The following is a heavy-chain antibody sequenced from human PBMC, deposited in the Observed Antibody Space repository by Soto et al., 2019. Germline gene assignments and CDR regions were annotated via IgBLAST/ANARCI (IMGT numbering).Heavy chain of an antibody. D-gene: IGHD6-6*01. Sequence: QVQLQESGPGLVKPSETLSLTCTVSGGSISSYYWSWIRQPPGKGLEWIGYIYYSGSTNYNPSLKSRVTISVDTSKNQFSLKLSSVTAADTAVYYCARTLYAKKAARLGNNWSDPWGQGTLVTVSS. J-gene: IGHJ5*02. CDR1: GGSISSYY. CDR3: ARTLYAKKAARLGNNWSDP. CDR2: IYYSGST. V-gene: IGHV4-59*01.